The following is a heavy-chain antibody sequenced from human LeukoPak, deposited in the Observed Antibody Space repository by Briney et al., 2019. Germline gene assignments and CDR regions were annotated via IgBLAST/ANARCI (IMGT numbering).Heavy chain of an antibody. J-gene: IGHJ6*02. CDR3: ARDFRHSSI. V-gene: IGHV1-2*06. D-gene: IGHD6-13*01. CDR1: GGTFSSYA. Sequence: ASVKVSCKASGGTFSSYAISWVRQAPGQGLEWMGRINPNSGGTNYAQKFQGRVTMTRDTSISTAYMELSRLRSDDTAVYYCARDFRHSSIWGQGTTVTVSS. CDR2: INPNSGGT.